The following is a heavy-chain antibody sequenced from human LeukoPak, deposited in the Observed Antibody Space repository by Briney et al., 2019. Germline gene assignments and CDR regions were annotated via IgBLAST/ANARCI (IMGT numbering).Heavy chain of an antibody. CDR2: IIPILGIA. CDR3: ARTYCSSTSCYVKATYFDY. D-gene: IGHD2-2*01. J-gene: IGHJ4*02. Sequence: EASVKVSCKASGGTFSSYAISWVRQAPGQGLEWMRRIIPILGIANYAQKFQGRVTITADKSTSTAYMELSSLRSEDTAVYYCARTYCSSTSCYVKATYFDYWGQGTLVTVSS. V-gene: IGHV1-69*04. CDR1: GGTFSSYA.